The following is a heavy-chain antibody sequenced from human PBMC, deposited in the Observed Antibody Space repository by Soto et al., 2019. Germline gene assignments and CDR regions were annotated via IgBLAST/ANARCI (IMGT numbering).Heavy chain of an antibody. J-gene: IGHJ6*02. V-gene: IGHV3-23*01. CDR3: AKGLGRYYYYYGMDV. CDR2: ISGSGGST. CDR1: GFTFSSYA. Sequence: GGSLRLSCAASGFTFSSYAMSWVRQAPGKGLEWVSAISGSGGSTYYADSGKGRFTISRDNSKNTLYLQMNSLRAEDTAVYYCAKGLGRYYYYYGMDVWGQGTTVTVSS. D-gene: IGHD1-26*01.